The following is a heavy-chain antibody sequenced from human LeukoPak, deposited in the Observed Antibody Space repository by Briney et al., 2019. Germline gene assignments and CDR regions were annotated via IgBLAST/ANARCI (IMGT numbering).Heavy chain of an antibody. CDR2: IYYSGST. Sequence: SETLSLTCTVSGGSISSYYWSWIRQPPGKGLEWIGYIYYSGSTNYNPSVKSRVTMSIDTSKNQFSLKLSSVTAADTAVYYCARVAYGDYYFDYWGQGTLVTVSS. J-gene: IGHJ4*02. CDR3: ARVAYGDYYFDY. V-gene: IGHV4-59*12. CDR1: GGSISSYY. D-gene: IGHD4-17*01.